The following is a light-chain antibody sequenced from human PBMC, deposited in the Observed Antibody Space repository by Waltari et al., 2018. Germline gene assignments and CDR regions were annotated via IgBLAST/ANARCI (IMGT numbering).Light chain of an antibody. J-gene: IGLJ3*02. CDR1: SGHSRNV. CDR3: QTGGHGTWV. Sequence: QLVLTQSPSASASLGASVKLTCTLSSGHSRNVIAWLKQQPEKVPRFLMKVDSDGSHRKGDAIPDCFSGCSCGSVRYLSISSLQSEDEADYFCQTGGHGTWVFGGGTKLTVL. V-gene: IGLV4-69*01. CDR2: VDSDGSH.